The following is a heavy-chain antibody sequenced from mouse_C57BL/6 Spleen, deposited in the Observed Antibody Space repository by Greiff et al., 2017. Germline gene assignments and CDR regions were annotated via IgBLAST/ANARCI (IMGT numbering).Heavy chain of an antibody. CDR3: AREVYYGQFAY. Sequence: EVQLQQSGPGLVKPSQSLSLTCSVTGYSITSGYYWNWIRQFPGNNLEWMGYIRYDGSNNYNPYLKNRTSITRDTSENQYFLKLKSVTTEDKATDYCAREVYYGQFAYWGQGTLVTVSA. D-gene: IGHD1-1*01. CDR2: IRYDGSN. CDR1: GYSITSGYY. J-gene: IGHJ3*01. V-gene: IGHV3-6*01.